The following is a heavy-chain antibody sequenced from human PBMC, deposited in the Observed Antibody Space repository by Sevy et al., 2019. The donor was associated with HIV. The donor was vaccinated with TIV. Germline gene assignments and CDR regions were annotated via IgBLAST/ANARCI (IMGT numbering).Heavy chain of an antibody. D-gene: IGHD6-19*01. V-gene: IGHV1-69*13. Sequence: ASVKASCKATGGTFRTYGISWVRQAPGQGLEWMGGIIPILGTVNYAQKFQGRVTITADESTKTAYMELSSLRSEDTAVYYCARGGGNGWYYFDYWGQETLVTVSS. CDR1: GGTFRTYG. CDR3: ARGGGNGWYYFDY. J-gene: IGHJ4*02. CDR2: IIPILGTV.